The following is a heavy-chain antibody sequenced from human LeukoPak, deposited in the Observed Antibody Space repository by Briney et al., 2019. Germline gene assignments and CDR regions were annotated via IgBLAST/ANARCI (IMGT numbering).Heavy chain of an antibody. CDR3: ASANYYDSSGYYFNFDY. J-gene: IGHJ4*02. CDR2: INPNSGGT. CDR1: GYTFTGYY. Sequence: ASVKVSCKASGYTFTGYYMHWVRQAPGQGLEWMGWINPNSGGTNYAQKFQGRVTMTRDTSISTAYMELSRLRSDDTAVYYCASANYYDSSGYYFNFDYWGLGILVTVSS. D-gene: IGHD3-22*01. V-gene: IGHV1-2*02.